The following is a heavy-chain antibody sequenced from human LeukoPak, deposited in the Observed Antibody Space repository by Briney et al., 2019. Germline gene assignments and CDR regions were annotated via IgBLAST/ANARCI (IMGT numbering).Heavy chain of an antibody. Sequence: PSETLSLSCTVSGGSISGYFWSWIRQPPGKGLEWIGYIYSSGNTNYNPSLKSRVTMSIDTSKSQFSLKVSSVTAADTAVYYCAREGDSTSRGWFDPWGQGTLVTVSS. CDR2: IYSSGNT. CDR3: AREGDSTSRGWFDP. D-gene: IGHD2-21*02. J-gene: IGHJ5*01. CDR1: GGSISGYF. V-gene: IGHV4-59*01.